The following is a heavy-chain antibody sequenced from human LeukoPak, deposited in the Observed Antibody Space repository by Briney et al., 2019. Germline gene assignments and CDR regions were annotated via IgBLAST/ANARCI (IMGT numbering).Heavy chain of an antibody. V-gene: IGHV3-23*01. Sequence: GRSLRLSCASSGFTFSNYAMNWVRQAPGKGLQWVSAITSGDSTYYADSVKGRFTISRDNSKKTLYLQMNSLRVDDTSLYYCPRLVTTNGWYDDYWGQGTLVTVSS. CDR2: ITSGDST. CDR1: GFTFSNYA. J-gene: IGHJ4*02. CDR3: PRLVTTNGWYDDY. D-gene: IGHD6-19*01.